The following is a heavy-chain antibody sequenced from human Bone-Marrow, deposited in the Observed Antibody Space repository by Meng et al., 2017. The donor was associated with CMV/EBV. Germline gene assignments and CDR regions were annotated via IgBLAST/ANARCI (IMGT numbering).Heavy chain of an antibody. Sequence: CATSGITFSTYSMNWVRQAPGKGLEWVSFRSSTSRYIFYADSVKGRFTNSRDNAKNSVYIQMNRLRAEDTAVYYCAGAFRGGYYTNDYWGQGTLVTVSS. CDR1: GITFSTYS. V-gene: IGHV3-21*01. CDR2: RSSTSRYI. CDR3: AGAFRGGYYTNDY. D-gene: IGHD3-3*01. J-gene: IGHJ4*02.